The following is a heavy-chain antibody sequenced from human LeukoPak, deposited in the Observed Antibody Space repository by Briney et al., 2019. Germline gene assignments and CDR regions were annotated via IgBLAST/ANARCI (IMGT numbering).Heavy chain of an antibody. Sequence: SSETLSLTCTVSGGSISSGGYYWSWIRQHPGKGLEWIGYIYYSGSTYYNPSLKSRVTISVDTSKNQFSLKLSSVTAADTAVYYCARWLVRTNYFDYWGQGTLVTVSS. CDR3: ARWLVRTNYFDY. D-gene: IGHD3-10*01. CDR2: IYYSGST. CDR1: GGSISSGGYY. V-gene: IGHV4-31*03. J-gene: IGHJ4*02.